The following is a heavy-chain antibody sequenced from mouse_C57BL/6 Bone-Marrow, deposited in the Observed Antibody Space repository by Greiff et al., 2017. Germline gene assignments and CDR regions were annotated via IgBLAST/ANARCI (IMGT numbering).Heavy chain of an antibody. J-gene: IGHJ3*01. D-gene: IGHD2-5*01. Sequence: QVQLQQPGAELVKPGASVKMSCKASGYTFTSYWITWVKQRPGQGLEWIGDIYPGSGSTNYNEKFKSKATLTVDTSSSTAYMQRSSLTSEDSAVYYCARRGADYYSNWLAYWGQGTLVTVSA. CDR2: IYPGSGST. CDR1: GYTFTSYW. CDR3: ARRGADYYSNWLAY. V-gene: IGHV1-55*01.